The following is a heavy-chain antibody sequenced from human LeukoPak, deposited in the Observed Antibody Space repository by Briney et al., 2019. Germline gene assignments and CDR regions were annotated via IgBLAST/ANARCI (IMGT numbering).Heavy chain of an antibody. CDR3: ARDLGGSSWYNYYYYMDV. J-gene: IGHJ6*03. CDR2: IKQDGSEK. D-gene: IGHD6-13*01. V-gene: IGHV3-7*01. CDR1: GFTFSSCW. Sequence: GGSLRLSCAASGFTFSSCWMSWVRQAPGKGLEWVANIKQDGSEKYYVDSVKGRFTISRDNAKNSLYLQMNSLRAEDTAVYYCARDLGGSSWYNYYYYMDVWGKGTTVTVSS.